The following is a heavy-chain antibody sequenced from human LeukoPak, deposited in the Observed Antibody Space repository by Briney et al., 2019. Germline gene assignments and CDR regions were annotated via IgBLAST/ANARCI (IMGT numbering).Heavy chain of an antibody. Sequence: GGSLRLSCAASGFIFSSYAMSWVRQAPGKGLERVSAISGSGGSTYYADSVKGRFTISRDNSKNTLYLQMNSLRAEDTAVYYCAKEGVPSRYFDYWGQGTLVTVSS. J-gene: IGHJ4*02. D-gene: IGHD2-8*01. V-gene: IGHV3-23*01. CDR2: ISGSGGST. CDR1: GFIFSSYA. CDR3: AKEGVPSRYFDY.